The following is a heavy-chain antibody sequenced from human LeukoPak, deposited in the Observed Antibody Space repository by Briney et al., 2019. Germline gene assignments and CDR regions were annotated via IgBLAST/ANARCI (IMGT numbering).Heavy chain of an antibody. D-gene: IGHD2-15*01. J-gene: IGHJ4*02. CDR2: INPNSGGT. CDR3: ARERAGLPIDY. Sequence: ASVKVSCKASGYTFTGYYMHWVRQAPGPGLEWMGRINPNSGGTNYAQKFQGRVTMTRDTSISTAYMELSRLRSDDTAVYYCARERAGLPIDYWGQGTLVTVSS. V-gene: IGHV1-2*06. CDR1: GYTFTGYY.